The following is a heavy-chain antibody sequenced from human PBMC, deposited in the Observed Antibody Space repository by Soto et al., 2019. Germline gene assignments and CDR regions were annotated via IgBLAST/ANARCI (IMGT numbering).Heavy chain of an antibody. Sequence: PSETLSLTCAVSSFSISSGYYWGWVRQPPGKGLEWIGEINHSGSTNYSPSLKSRITISVDTSKNQFSLKLSSVTAADTAVYYCARSGYCSGGSCYGLVTAPDGMDVWGQGTTVTVSS. CDR1: SFSISSGYY. D-gene: IGHD2-15*01. J-gene: IGHJ6*02. CDR2: INHSGST. V-gene: IGHV4-38-2*01. CDR3: ARSGYCSGGSCYGLVTAPDGMDV.